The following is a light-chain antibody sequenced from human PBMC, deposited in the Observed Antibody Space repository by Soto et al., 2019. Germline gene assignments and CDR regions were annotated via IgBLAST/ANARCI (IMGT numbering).Light chain of an antibody. CDR2: WAT. V-gene: IGKV4-1*01. Sequence: DIVMTQSPDSLAVSLGERATINCKSSQTVLRSSNNKNHLAWYQQKPGRAPKMLFSWATTRESGVPDRFSGSGSGTDFTLTFSSVQAEDVAVYYCQHYYTVPVTFGQGTRLEIK. J-gene: IGKJ5*01. CDR1: QTVLRSSNNKNH. CDR3: QHYYTVPVT.